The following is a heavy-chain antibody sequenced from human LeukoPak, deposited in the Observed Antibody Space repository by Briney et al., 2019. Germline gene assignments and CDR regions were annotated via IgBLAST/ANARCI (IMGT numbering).Heavy chain of an antibody. CDR1: GFTFSSYS. CDR2: ISSSSSYI. J-gene: IGHJ4*02. D-gene: IGHD3-10*01. V-gene: IGHV3-21*01. CDR3: AKVTGYFGSGSFFDC. Sequence: GGSLRLSCAASGFTFSSYSMNWVRQAPGKGLEWVSSISSSSSYIYYADSVKGRFTISRDNAKNSLFLQMNSLRAEDTAVYYCAKVTGYFGSGSFFDCWGQGTLVTVSS.